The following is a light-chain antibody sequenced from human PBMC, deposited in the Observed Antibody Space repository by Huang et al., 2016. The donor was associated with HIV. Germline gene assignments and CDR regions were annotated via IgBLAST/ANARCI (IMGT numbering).Light chain of an antibody. CDR1: QNINNN. CDR3: QQYHDLPAT. Sequence: EVMMTQSPATVSVSPGERATLSCRASQNINNNLAWYQERPGQPPRPLLYGASSRATGIPDRFSGSGSGTEFSLIISSVQSEDFSLYYCQQYHDLPATFGQGTKVEV. V-gene: IGKV3-15*01. CDR2: GAS. J-gene: IGKJ1*01.